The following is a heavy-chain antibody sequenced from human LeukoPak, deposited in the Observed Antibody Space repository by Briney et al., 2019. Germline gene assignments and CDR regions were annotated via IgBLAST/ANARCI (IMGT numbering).Heavy chain of an antibody. CDR2: ISSSSSTI. CDR1: GFTFSSHS. D-gene: IGHD6-19*01. Sequence: GGSLRLSCVASGFTFSSHSMNWVRQAPGKGLEWVSYISSSSSTIYYADSVKGRFTISRDNAKNSLYLQMNSLRAEDTAVYYCARLSSVAGTLFDYWGQGTLVTVSS. CDR3: ARLSSVAGTLFDY. V-gene: IGHV3-48*01. J-gene: IGHJ4*02.